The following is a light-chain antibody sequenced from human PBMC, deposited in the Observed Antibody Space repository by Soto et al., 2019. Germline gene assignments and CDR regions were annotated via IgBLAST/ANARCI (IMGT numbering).Light chain of an antibody. CDR2: DNN. Sequence: QSVLTQPPSVSATPGRTVTISCSGSNSNIGNNYVSWYQQLPGTAPKLLIYDNNKRPSEIPDRFSGSKSGTSATLGITGLQPGDEADYYCGKWDSSLSAGVFGTGTKLTVL. V-gene: IGLV1-51*01. CDR1: NSNIGNNY. CDR3: GKWDSSLSAGV. J-gene: IGLJ1*01.